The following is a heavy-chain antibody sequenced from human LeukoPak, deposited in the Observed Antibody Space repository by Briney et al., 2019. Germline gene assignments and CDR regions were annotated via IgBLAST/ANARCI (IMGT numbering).Heavy chain of an antibody. Sequence: PGGSLRLSCAASGFTFSSYAMSWVRQAPGKGLEWVSAISGSGGSTYYADSVKGRFTISRDNSKNTLYLQMNSLRAEDTAVYYCAKDTGSGDYGDLPNGYYWGQGTLVTVSS. V-gene: IGHV3-23*01. D-gene: IGHD4-17*01. CDR2: ISGSGGST. J-gene: IGHJ4*02. CDR1: GFTFSSYA. CDR3: AKDTGSGDYGDLPNGYY.